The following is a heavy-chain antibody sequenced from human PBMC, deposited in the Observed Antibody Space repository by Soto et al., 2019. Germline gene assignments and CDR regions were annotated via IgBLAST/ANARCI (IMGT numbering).Heavy chain of an antibody. J-gene: IGHJ3*01. CDR2: IIPISEIT. CDR1: GGICNNDA. CDR3: ATGDSGDYRSYHNFMSV. V-gene: IGHV1-69*10. D-gene: IGHD4-17*01. Sequence: SVKTPCNRYGGICNNDAINWLRPAPGRGLEWLGGIIPISEITEYAQKFQGRVILTADKSTGTAYMELSSLRLEDTALYYCATGDSGDYRSYHNFMSVWG.